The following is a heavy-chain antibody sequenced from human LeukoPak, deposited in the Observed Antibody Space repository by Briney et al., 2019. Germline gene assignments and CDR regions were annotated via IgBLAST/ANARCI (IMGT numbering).Heavy chain of an antibody. Sequence: GASVKVSCKASGYTFTGYYMHWVRQAPGQGLEWMGWINPNSGGTNYAQKFQGRVTMTRDTSISTAYMELSRLRSDDTAVYYCATDSAYDSSGYYYWGQGTLVTVSS. CDR3: ATDSAYDSSGYYY. CDR1: GYTFTGYY. D-gene: IGHD3-22*01. J-gene: IGHJ4*02. V-gene: IGHV1-2*02. CDR2: INPNSGGT.